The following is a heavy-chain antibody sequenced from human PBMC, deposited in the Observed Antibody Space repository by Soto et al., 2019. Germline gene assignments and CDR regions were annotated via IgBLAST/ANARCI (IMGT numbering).Heavy chain of an antibody. CDR2: IYYSGST. J-gene: IGHJ3*02. CDR3: ASISRHLSYDAFDI. V-gene: IGHV4-39*07. Sequence: SETLSLTCTVSGCSISSRSYYWGWIRQPPGEELEWIGSIYYSGSTYYNPSLKSRVTISVDTSKNQYSLKLSSVTAADTAVYYCASISRHLSYDAFDIWGQGTMVTVSS. D-gene: IGHD1-26*01. CDR1: GCSISSRSYY.